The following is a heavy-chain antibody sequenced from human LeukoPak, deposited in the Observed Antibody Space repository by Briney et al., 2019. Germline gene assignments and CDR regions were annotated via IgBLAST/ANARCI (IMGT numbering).Heavy chain of an antibody. CDR1: GGSISSYY. CDR2: IYTSGST. CDR3: ARGVTGRILYYYYMDV. J-gene: IGHJ6*03. D-gene: IGHD2-15*01. V-gene: IGHV4-4*07. Sequence: SQTLSLTCTVSGGSISSYYWSWIRQPAGKGLEWIGRIYTSGSTNYNPSLKSRVTMSVDTSKNQFSLKLSSVTAADTAVYYCARGVTGRILYYYYMDVWGKGTTVTVSS.